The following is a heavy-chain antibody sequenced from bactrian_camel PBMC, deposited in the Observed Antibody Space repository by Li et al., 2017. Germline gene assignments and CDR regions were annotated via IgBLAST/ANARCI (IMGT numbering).Heavy chain of an antibody. CDR2: IDVDGRP. V-gene: IGHV3S53*01. D-gene: IGHD2*01. J-gene: IGHJ4*01. CDR3: AAAPRYSESCSGGVRTVWNY. CDR1: GYSYSGNC. Sequence: HVQLVESGGGSVQAGGSLRLSCAVSGYSYSGNCMGWFRQAPGNDREGVAAIDVDGRPSYADSVNGRFTISKDNSENILYLQMNTLKPEDTAMYYCAAAPRYSESCSGGVRTVWNYWGQGTQVTVS.